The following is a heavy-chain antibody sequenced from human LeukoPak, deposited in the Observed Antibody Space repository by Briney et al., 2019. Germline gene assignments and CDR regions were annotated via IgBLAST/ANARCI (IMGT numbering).Heavy chain of an antibody. D-gene: IGHD2-2*02. J-gene: IGHJ4*02. V-gene: IGHV1-18*01. CDR2: ISAYNGNT. CDR1: GYTFTSYG. CDR3: ARDRCSSTSCYSSGVDY. Sequence: ASVKVSCKASGYTFTSYGISWVRQAPGQGLEWMGWISAYNGNTNYAQKLQGRVTMTTDTSTSTAYMELRSLRSDDTAVYYCARDRCSSTSCYSSGVDYRGQGTLVTVSS.